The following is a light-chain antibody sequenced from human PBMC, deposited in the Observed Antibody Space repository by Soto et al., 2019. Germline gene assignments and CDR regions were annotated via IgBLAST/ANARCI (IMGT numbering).Light chain of an antibody. CDR1: QSVSSNY. Sequence: EIVLTQSPGTLSLSPGERATLSCRASQSVSSNYLAWYQQKPGQAPKVLIYRASIRATGIPDRFTGSGSGTDLTITISRLEPEDFEVYDGQQYGSSPLTFGGGTKVDIK. CDR2: RAS. CDR3: QQYGSSPLT. J-gene: IGKJ4*01. V-gene: IGKV3-20*01.